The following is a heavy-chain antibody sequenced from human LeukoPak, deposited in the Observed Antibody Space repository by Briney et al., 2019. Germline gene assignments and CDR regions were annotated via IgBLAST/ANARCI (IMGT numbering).Heavy chain of an antibody. CDR2: ISSSSSYI. CDR1: GFTFSSYS. CDR3: ARDRSYSGSCYFDY. J-gene: IGHJ4*02. V-gene: IGHV3-21*01. D-gene: IGHD1-26*01. Sequence: PGGSLRLSCAASGFTFSSYSMNWVRQAPGKGLEWVSSISSSSSYIYYADSVKGRFTISRDNAKNSLYLQMNSLRAEDTAVYYCARDRSYSGSCYFDYWGQGTLVTVSS.